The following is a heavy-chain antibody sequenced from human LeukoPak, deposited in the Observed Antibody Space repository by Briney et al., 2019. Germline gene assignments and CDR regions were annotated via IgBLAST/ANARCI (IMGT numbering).Heavy chain of an antibody. V-gene: IGHV1-58*01. CDR3: AAELIVVPAARSSSSWYGPDAFDI. CDR1: GFTFTSSA. D-gene: IGHD2-2*01. CDR2: IVVGSGNT. Sequence: ASVKVSCKASGFTFTSSAVQWVRQARGQRLEWIGWIVVGSGNTNYAQKFQERVTITRDMSTSTAYMELSSLRSEDTAVYYCAAELIVVPAARSSSSWYGPDAFDIWGQGTMVTVSS. J-gene: IGHJ3*02.